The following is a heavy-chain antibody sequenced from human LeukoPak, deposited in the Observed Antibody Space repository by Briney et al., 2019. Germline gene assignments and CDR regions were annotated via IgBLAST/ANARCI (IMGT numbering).Heavy chain of an antibody. Sequence: SETLSLTCTVSGGSISSYYWSWIRQPPGKGLEWIGYIYYSGSTNYNPSLKSRVTISVDTSKNQFSLKLSSVAAADTAVYYCARLRRDILTGYYDYWGQGTLVTVSS. CDR3: ARLRRDILTGYYDY. CDR1: GGSISSYY. V-gene: IGHV4-59*08. J-gene: IGHJ4*02. D-gene: IGHD3-9*01. CDR2: IYYSGST.